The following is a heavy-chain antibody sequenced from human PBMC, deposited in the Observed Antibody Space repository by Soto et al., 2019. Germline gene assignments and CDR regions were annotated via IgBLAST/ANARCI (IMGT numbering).Heavy chain of an antibody. CDR3: ARALRTVTSSYYFDY. D-gene: IGHD3-16*01. CDR1: GFTFSDYF. CDR2: ISSSSSYT. J-gene: IGHJ4*02. V-gene: IGHV3-11*06. Sequence: PGGSLRLSCAASGFTFSDYFMSWIRQAPGKGLEWVSYISSSSSYTNYADSVKGRFTISRDNAKNSLYLQMNSLRAEDTAVYYCARALRTVTSSYYFDYWGQGTLVTVSS.